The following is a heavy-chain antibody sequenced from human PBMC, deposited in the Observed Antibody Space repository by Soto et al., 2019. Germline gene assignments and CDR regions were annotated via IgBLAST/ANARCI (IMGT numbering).Heavy chain of an antibody. CDR1: GFTFSSYA. Sequence: GGSLRISCAASGFTFSSYAMHWVRQAPGKGLEWVAVISYDGSNKYYADSVKGRFTISRDNSKNTLYLQMNSLRAEDTAVYYCASIISTSPSHYWGQGTLVTVSS. V-gene: IGHV3-30-3*01. D-gene: IGHD2-2*01. J-gene: IGHJ4*02. CDR2: ISYDGSNK. CDR3: ASIISTSPSHY.